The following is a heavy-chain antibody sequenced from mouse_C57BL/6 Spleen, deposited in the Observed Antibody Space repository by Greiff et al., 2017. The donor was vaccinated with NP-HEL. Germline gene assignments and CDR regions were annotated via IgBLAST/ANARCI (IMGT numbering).Heavy chain of an antibody. V-gene: IGHV1-26*01. J-gene: IGHJ2*01. Sequence: VQLQQSGPELVKPGASVKISCKASGYTFTDYYMNWVKQSHGKSLEWIGDINPNNGGTSYNQKFKGKATLTVDKSSSTAYMELRSLTSEDSAVYYCARTIYYDYVFDYWGQGTTLTVAS. D-gene: IGHD2-4*01. CDR3: ARTIYYDYVFDY. CDR2: INPNNGGT. CDR1: GYTFTDYY.